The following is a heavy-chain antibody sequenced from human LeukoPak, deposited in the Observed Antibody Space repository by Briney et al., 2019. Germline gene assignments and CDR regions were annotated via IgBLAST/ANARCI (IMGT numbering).Heavy chain of an antibody. D-gene: IGHD6-19*01. J-gene: IGHJ3*01. Sequence: GGSLRLSCAASGFTFSDHHMTRIRQAPGKGLEWLSHISTSGGTIYYADSVKGRFTMSRDNARDSLYLQMNSLRADDTAVYYCARDRYGSGWFYAFDLWGQGTKVTVSS. CDR1: GFTFSDHH. V-gene: IGHV3-11*01. CDR3: ARDRYGSGWFYAFDL. CDR2: ISTSGGTI.